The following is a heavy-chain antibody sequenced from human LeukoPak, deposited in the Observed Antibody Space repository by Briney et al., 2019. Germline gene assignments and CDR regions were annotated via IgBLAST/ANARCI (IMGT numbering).Heavy chain of an antibody. CDR3: ARGGSYSSGWYGAFDY. CDR1: GYTFTSYY. J-gene: IGHJ4*02. Sequence: ASVKVSCKASGYTFTSYYMHWVRQAPGQGLEWMGIINPSGGSTSYAQKFQGRVTMTRDMSTSKVYMELSSLRSEDTAVYYCARGGSYSSGWYGAFDYWGQGTLVTVSS. V-gene: IGHV1-46*01. CDR2: INPSGGST. D-gene: IGHD6-19*01.